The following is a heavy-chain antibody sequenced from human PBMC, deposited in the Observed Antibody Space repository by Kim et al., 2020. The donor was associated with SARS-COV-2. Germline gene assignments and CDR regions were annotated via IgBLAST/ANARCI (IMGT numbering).Heavy chain of an antibody. V-gene: IGHV3-15*01. Sequence: GGSLRLSCAASGFTFSNAWMSWVRQAPGKGLEWVGRIKSKTDGGTTDYAAPVKGRFTISRDDSKNTLYLQMNSLKTEDTAVYYCTTEYVCGGDCYPRSAFDIWGQGTMVTVSS. CDR2: IKSKTDGGTT. CDR3: TTEYVCGGDCYPRSAFDI. CDR1: GFTFSNAW. D-gene: IGHD2-21*02. J-gene: IGHJ3*02.